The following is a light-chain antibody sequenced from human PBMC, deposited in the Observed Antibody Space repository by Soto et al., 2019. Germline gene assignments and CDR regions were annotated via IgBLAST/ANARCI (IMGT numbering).Light chain of an antibody. Sequence: QSVLTQPASVSGSPGQSITISCTGTSSGIGAYNYVSWYQQHPGKAPQLIIYEVSHRPSGVSNRFSGSKSGNTASLTISGLQTDDEADYYCSSYTSTRTYVFGTGTKVTVL. J-gene: IGLJ1*01. V-gene: IGLV2-14*01. CDR1: SSGIGAYNY. CDR3: SSYTSTRTYV. CDR2: EVS.